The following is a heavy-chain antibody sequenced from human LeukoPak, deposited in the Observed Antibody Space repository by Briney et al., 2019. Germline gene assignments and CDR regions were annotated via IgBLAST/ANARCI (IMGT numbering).Heavy chain of an antibody. D-gene: IGHD5-18*01. Sequence: SQTLSLTCTVSGDSISSADYSWSWIRQPPGKGLEWIGYIYYSGSTYYNPSLKSRVTISVDTSKNHFSLKLSSVTAADTAVYYCARVHSPKNSYGPQYYFDYWGQGTLVTVSS. CDR3: ARVHSPKNSYGPQYYFDY. V-gene: IGHV4-30-4*01. CDR1: GDSISSADYS. J-gene: IGHJ4*02. CDR2: IYYSGST.